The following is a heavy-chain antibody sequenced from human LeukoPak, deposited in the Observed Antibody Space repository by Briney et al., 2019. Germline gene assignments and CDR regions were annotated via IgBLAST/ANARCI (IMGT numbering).Heavy chain of an antibody. CDR2: IYYGGNT. CDR3: ARESYCSGGSCSYGMDV. J-gene: IGHJ6*02. CDR1: GGSIRSYY. V-gene: IGHV4-59*01. Sequence: SETLSLTCTVSGGSIRSYYWNWIRQPPGKGLEWIGYIYYGGNTNYNPSLKSRVTISVDTSKNQFSLKLSSVTAADTAVYYCARESYCSGGSCSYGMDVWGQGTTVTVSS. D-gene: IGHD2-15*01.